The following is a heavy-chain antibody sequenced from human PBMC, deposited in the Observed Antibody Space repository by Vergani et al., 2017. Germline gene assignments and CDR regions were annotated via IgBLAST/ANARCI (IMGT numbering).Heavy chain of an antibody. V-gene: IGHV1-69*01. CDR3: ASDSSSWLGYYYYMDV. CDR1: GGTFSSYA. CDR2: IIPIFGTA. J-gene: IGHJ6*03. Sequence: QVQLVQSGAEVKKPGSSVKVSCKASGGTFSSYAISWVRQAPGQGLEWMGGIIPIFGTANYAQKFHGRVTITADESTSTAYMALSSLRSEDTAVYYCASDSSSWLGYYYYMDVWGKGTTVTVSS. D-gene: IGHD6-13*01.